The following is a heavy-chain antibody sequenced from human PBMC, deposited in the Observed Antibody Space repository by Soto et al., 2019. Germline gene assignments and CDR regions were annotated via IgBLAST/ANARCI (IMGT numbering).Heavy chain of an antibody. J-gene: IGHJ4*02. CDR3: ARQTYYYDSSGYYFDY. V-gene: IGHV4-31*03. D-gene: IGHD3-22*01. CDR2: IYYSGST. Sequence: SETLSLTCTVSGGSISSGGYYWSWIRQHPGKGLEWIGYIYYSGSTYYNPSLKSRVTISVDTSKNQFSLKLSSVTAADTAVYYCARQTYYYDSSGYYFDYWGQGTLVTVSS. CDR1: GGSISSGGYY.